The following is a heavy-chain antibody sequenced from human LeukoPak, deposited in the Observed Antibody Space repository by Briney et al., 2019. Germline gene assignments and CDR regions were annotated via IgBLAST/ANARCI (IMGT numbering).Heavy chain of an antibody. V-gene: IGHV1-58*02. J-gene: IGHJ6*02. CDR3: AALEYGMDV. Sequence: SVKVSCKASGFTFTSSAMQWVRQARGQRLEWIGWIVVGSGNTNYAQKFHERVTITRDMSTSTAYMELSSMRSADTGAYYCAALEYGMDVWGQGTTVTVSS. CDR1: GFTFTSSA. D-gene: IGHD3-3*01. CDR2: IVVGSGNT.